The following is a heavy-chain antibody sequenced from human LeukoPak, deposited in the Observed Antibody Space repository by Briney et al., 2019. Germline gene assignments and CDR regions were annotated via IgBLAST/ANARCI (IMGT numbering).Heavy chain of an antibody. CDR3: ARDQAWELLRVPLDY. D-gene: IGHD1-26*01. J-gene: IGHJ4*02. Sequence: GGSLRLSCAASGFTFSDYYMSWIRQAPGKGLEGVSYISSSGSTIYYADSVKGRFTISRDNAKNSLYLQMNSLRAEDTAVYYCARDQAWELLRVPLDYWGQGTLVTVSS. CDR2: ISSSGSTI. V-gene: IGHV3-11*01. CDR1: GFTFSDYY.